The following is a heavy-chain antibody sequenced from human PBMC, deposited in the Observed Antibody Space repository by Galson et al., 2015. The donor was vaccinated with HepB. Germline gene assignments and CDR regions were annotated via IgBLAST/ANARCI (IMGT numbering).Heavy chain of an antibody. J-gene: IGHJ2*01. Sequence: SVKVSCKASGYIFTSYGITWVRQVPGQGLEWMGWISGYNGNTKYAQKYQGRVTMTTETSTSTAYLELRSLRLDDTAVYYCARGGYGDPKWYFDLWGRGTLVTVSS. CDR1: GYIFTSYG. CDR3: ARGGYGDPKWYFDL. V-gene: IGHV1-18*01. D-gene: IGHD4-17*01. CDR2: ISGYNGNT.